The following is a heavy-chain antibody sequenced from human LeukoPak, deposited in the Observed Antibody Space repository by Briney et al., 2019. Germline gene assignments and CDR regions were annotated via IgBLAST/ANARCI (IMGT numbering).Heavy chain of an antibody. CDR3: ARPPPDSSGYYAEYFQH. V-gene: IGHV1-69*04. D-gene: IGHD3-22*01. CDR2: IIPILGIA. J-gene: IGHJ1*01. Sequence: SVKVSCKASGGTFSSYAISWVRQAPGQGLEWMGRIIPILGIANYAQKFQGRVTITADKSTSTAYMELSSLRSEDTAVYYCARPPPDSSGYYAEYFQHWGQGTLVTVSS. CDR1: GGTFSSYA.